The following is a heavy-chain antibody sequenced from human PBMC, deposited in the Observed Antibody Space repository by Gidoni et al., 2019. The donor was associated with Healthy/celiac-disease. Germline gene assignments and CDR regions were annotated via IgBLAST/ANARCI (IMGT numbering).Heavy chain of an antibody. D-gene: IGHD1-26*01. CDR2: IYYSGST. J-gene: IGHJ3*02. Sequence: QVQLQESGPGLVKPSETLSLTCTVSGGSISSYYWSWIRQPPGKGLEWIGYIYYSGSTNYNPSLKSRVTISVDTSKNQYSLKLSSVTAADTAVYYCARGSVAYSGSYPPIAFDIWGQGTMVTVSS. CDR1: GGSISSYY. CDR3: ARGSVAYSGSYPPIAFDI. V-gene: IGHV4-59*01.